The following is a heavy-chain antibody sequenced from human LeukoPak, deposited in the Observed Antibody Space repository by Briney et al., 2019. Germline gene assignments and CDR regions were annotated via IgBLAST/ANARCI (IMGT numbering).Heavy chain of an antibody. V-gene: IGHV3-30*02. D-gene: IGHD1-1*01. CDR1: GFTFSSYG. CDR2: IRYDGNNK. Sequence: GGSLRLSCGASGFTFSSYGMDWVRQAPGKGLEWVAFIRYDGNNKYYADSVKGRFTISRDNSKNTPYLQMNSLRAEDTAVYYCAKQPIPTTGFDYWGQGTLVTVSS. CDR3: AKQPIPTTGFDY. J-gene: IGHJ4*02.